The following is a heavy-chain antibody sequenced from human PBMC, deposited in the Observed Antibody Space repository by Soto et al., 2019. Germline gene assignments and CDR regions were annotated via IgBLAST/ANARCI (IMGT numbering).Heavy chain of an antibody. J-gene: IGHJ4*02. Sequence: EVQLLESGGGLVQPGGSLRLSCAASGFTFSSYAMSWVRQAPGKGLEWVSTISGSGGSTYYADSVKGRFTISRDNSKNTLYLQMNSLRAEDTAVYYCAKGSSGWYEKFDYWGQGTLVTLSS. CDR1: GFTFSSYA. V-gene: IGHV3-23*01. CDR3: AKGSSGWYEKFDY. CDR2: ISGSGGST. D-gene: IGHD6-19*01.